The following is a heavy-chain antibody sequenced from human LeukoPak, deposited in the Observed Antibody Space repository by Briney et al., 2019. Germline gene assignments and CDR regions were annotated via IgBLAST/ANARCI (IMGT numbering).Heavy chain of an antibody. CDR3: ASLGGITVTGPYDFDY. Sequence: PGGSLRLSCAASGFTFSSYWMHWVRQAPGKGLVWVSRINGDGSSTSYADSVKGRFTISRDNARNTLYLQMNSLRAEDTAVYYCASLGGITVTGPYDFDYWGQGTVVTVSS. CDR2: INGDGSST. J-gene: IGHJ4*02. D-gene: IGHD1-20*01. V-gene: IGHV3-74*01. CDR1: GFTFSSYW.